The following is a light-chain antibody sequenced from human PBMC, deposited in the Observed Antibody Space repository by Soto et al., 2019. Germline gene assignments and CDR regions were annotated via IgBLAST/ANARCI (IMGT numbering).Light chain of an antibody. CDR3: TSYTSSSTDV. V-gene: IGLV2-14*03. CDR2: DVT. CDR1: SSDVGGYYS. Sequence: QSALTQPASVSGSPGQSITISCTGTSSDVGGYYSVSWYQQHPGKAPKLMIYDVTNRPSGVSNRVSGSTSGNTASLPISGLQAEDEADYYCTSYTSSSTDVFGTVTKLTVL. J-gene: IGLJ1*01.